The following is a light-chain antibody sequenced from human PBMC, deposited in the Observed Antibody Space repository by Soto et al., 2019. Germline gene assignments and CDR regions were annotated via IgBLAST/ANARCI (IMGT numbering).Light chain of an antibody. CDR1: QSIRSW. J-gene: IGKJ3*01. V-gene: IGKV1-33*01. Sequence: ASVGDRVTITCRASQSIRSWLAWYQQKPGKAPKLLIYDASNLETGVPSRFSGSGSGTDFTFTISSLQPEDIATYYCQQYDNLLFTFGPGTKVDIK. CDR3: QQYDNLLFT. CDR2: DAS.